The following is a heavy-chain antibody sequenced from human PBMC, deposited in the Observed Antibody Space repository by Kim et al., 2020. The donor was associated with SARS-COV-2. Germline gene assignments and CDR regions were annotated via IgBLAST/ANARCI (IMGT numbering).Heavy chain of an antibody. J-gene: IGHJ3*02. Sequence: LKSRVTISVDTSKNQFSLKLGSVTAADTAVYYCARVEYYDSSGYPDAFDIWGQGTMVTVSS. CDR3: ARVEYYDSSGYPDAFDI. V-gene: IGHV4-59*01. D-gene: IGHD3-22*01.